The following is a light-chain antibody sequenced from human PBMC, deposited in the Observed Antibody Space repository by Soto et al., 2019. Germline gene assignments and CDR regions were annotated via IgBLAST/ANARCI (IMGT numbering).Light chain of an antibody. CDR3: QNYNNRSPFT. J-gene: IGKJ3*01. V-gene: IGKV1-33*01. CDR2: GAS. Sequence: DIQMTQSPLSLSASVGARVSITCQARQDIRTSLSWFQHKPGRAPNLLIYGASYLETGVPSRFRGSGSGTDFTFTINSLKTENIATYYLQNYNNRSPFTFSPGNIVHIK. CDR1: QDIRTS.